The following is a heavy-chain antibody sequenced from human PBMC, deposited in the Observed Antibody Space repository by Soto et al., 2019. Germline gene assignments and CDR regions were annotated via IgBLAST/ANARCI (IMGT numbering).Heavy chain of an antibody. D-gene: IGHD3-3*01. CDR1: GFTFSSYS. CDR2: ISSSSSTI. CDR3: AKGDFWSGYSHYYFDY. V-gene: IGHV3-48*01. J-gene: IGHJ4*02. Sequence: GGSLRLSCAASGFTFSSYSMNWVRQAPGKGLEWVSYISSSSSTIYYADSVKGRFTISRDNAKNSLYLQMNSLRAEDTAVYYCAKGDFWSGYSHYYFDYWGQGTLVTVSS.